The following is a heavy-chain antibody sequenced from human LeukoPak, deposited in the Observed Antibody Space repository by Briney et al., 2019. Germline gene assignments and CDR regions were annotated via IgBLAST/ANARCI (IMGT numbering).Heavy chain of an antibody. CDR3: AKDDIAAAGTYFQH. J-gene: IGHJ1*01. CDR1: GFTFSSYA. CDR2: ISGSGGST. D-gene: IGHD6-13*01. Sequence: GGSLRLSCAASGFTFSSYAMSWVRQAPGKGLEGGSAISGSGGSTYYADSVRGRFTISRDNSKKELQLQINSLRAEDTAVYYCAKDDIAAAGTYFQHWGQGALVTVSS. V-gene: IGHV3-23*01.